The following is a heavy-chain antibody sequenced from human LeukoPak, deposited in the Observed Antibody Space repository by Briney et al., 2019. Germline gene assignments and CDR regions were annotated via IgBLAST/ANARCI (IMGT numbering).Heavy chain of an antibody. J-gene: IGHJ6*03. CDR2: ICGSGGST. V-gene: IGHV3-23*01. D-gene: IGHD2-2*01. CDR1: GFTFSSYA. CDR3: AKDPTIVVVPMDV. Sequence: PGGCPRLSCAASGFTFSSYAMSWVRQAPGKGLEWVSTICGSGGSTYYADSVKGRFTISRDNSKNTLFLQMNSLRAEDTAVYYCAKDPTIVVVPMDVWGKGTTVTVSS.